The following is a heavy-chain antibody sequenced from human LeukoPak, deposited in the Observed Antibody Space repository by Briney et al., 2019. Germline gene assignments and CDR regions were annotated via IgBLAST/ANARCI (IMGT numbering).Heavy chain of an antibody. Sequence: GGSLRLSCAASGFTFSDYYMSWIRQAPGKGLEWVSYISSSGTTIYYADSVQGRFTISRDNAKNSLYLQMNSLRAEDTAVYYCVKLVGVGELFWGHFLEDFWGQGTLVTVSS. J-gene: IGHJ4*02. CDR2: ISSSGTTI. CDR3: VKLVGVGELFWGHFLEDF. V-gene: IGHV3-11*01. D-gene: IGHD3-10*01. CDR1: GFTFSDYY.